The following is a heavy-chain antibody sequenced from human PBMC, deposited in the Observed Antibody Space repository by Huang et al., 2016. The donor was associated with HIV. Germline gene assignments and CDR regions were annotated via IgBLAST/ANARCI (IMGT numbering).Heavy chain of an antibody. V-gene: IGHV3-15*07. CDR3: TTGTRDYLNAFDI. CDR1: GFSFSSAW. Sequence: EVQLVESGGGLVKPGGSLRLSCEVSGFSFSSAWMNWVRQAPGKGLEWVGRIKSKTERGTTDYAAPVKGRVTISRDDSKNTLYLQMNSLKTEDTGVYYCTTGTRDYLNAFDIWGQGTKVTVSS. D-gene: IGHD1-7*01. CDR2: IKSKTERGTT. J-gene: IGHJ3*02.